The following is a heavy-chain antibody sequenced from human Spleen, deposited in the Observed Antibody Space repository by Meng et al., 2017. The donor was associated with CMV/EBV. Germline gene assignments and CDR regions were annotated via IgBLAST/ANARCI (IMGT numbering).Heavy chain of an antibody. CDR3: NPAAGNLAFDI. V-gene: IGHV3-30-3*01. D-gene: IGHD6-13*01. CDR2: ISYDGNNE. Sequence: GESLKISCAASGFTFSSYAMHWVRQAPGKGLEWVAVISYDGNNEYYADSVKGRFTISRDNSKNTLYLQMNSLRAEDTAMYYCNPAAGNLAFDIWGQGTMVTVSS. CDR1: GFTFSSYA. J-gene: IGHJ3*02.